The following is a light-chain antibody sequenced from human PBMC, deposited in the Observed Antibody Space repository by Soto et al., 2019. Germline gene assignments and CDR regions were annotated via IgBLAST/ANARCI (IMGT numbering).Light chain of an antibody. J-gene: IGLJ1*01. Sequence: QSVLTQPASVSGSPGQSITISCTGTSSDIGSYNLVSWYQHHPGKAPKFLIYEGTKRPSGVSSRFSGSKSANTASLTISGLQAEDEAYYYCCSYAGSSTYVFGTGTKVTAL. V-gene: IGLV2-23*01. CDR1: SSDIGSYNL. CDR3: CSYAGSSTYV. CDR2: EGT.